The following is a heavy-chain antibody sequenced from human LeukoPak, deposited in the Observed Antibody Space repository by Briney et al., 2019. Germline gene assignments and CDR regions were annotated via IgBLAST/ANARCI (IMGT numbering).Heavy chain of an antibody. V-gene: IGHV1-46*01. J-gene: IGHJ6*03. Sequence: ASVKVSCKASGYTFTSYYMHWVRQAPGQGREWMGIIHPSGGSISYAQKFQGRVTMTRDTSTSTVYMELSSLRSEDTAVYYCARSEGAAADYYYYMDVWGKGTTVTVSS. D-gene: IGHD6-13*01. CDR1: GYTFTSYY. CDR2: IHPSGGSI. CDR3: ARSEGAAADYYYYMDV.